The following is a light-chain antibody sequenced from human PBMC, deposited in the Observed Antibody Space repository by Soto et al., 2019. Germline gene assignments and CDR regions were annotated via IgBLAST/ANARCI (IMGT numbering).Light chain of an antibody. CDR3: AAWDDKLDGVI. CDR1: GSNFGSNT. Sequence: QSVLTQPPSVSGTPGQRVTISCSGGGSNFGSNTASWYHQVPGAAPKLLIFSNDQRPSGVPDRFSGSNSGTSASLAISGLQSEDDGDYYCAAWDDKLDGVIFGGGTKVTVL. CDR2: SND. V-gene: IGLV1-44*01. J-gene: IGLJ2*01.